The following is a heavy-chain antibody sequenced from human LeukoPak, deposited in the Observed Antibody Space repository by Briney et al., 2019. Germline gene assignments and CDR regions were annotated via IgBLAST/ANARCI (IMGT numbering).Heavy chain of an antibody. Sequence: SQTLSLTCTVSGGSISSGSYYWSWIRQPAGKGLEWIGGIYTSGSTNYNPSLKSRVTISVDTSKNQFSLKLSSVTAADTAVYYCARELLWFGELRGYFDYWGQGTLVTVSS. CDR2: IYTSGST. D-gene: IGHD3-10*01. CDR1: GGSISSGSYY. J-gene: IGHJ4*02. V-gene: IGHV4-61*02. CDR3: ARELLWFGELRGYFDY.